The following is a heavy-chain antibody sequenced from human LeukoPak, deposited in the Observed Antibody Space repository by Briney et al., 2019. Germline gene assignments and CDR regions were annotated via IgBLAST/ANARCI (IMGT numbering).Heavy chain of an antibody. CDR1: GGSISSYY. D-gene: IGHD4-11*01. CDR2: IYYSGST. V-gene: IGHV4-59*01. CDR3: ARGIRTTVTNFDY. Sequence: SETLSLTCSVSGGSISSYYWSWIRQPPGKGLEWIGYIYYSGSTNYNPSLKSRVTISVDTSKNQFSLKLSSVTAADTAVHYCARGIRTTVTNFDYWGQGTLVTVSS. J-gene: IGHJ4*02.